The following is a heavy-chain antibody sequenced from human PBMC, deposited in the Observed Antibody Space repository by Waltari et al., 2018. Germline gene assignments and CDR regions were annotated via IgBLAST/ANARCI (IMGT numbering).Heavy chain of an antibody. Sequence: VQLVESGGALVQLGGSLRLSCVGSGFPFGIDWIHWCRQVPGKGRFWVSRIKTDGSTADYVDSVKGRFTISRDNADNTMYLQMNSLRAEDTAVYYCARGGSGGTYGLFDYWGQGTLVTVSS. CDR3: ARGGSGGTYGLFDY. CDR2: IKTDGSTA. V-gene: IGHV3-74*01. D-gene: IGHD2-15*01. J-gene: IGHJ4*02. CDR1: GFPFGIDW.